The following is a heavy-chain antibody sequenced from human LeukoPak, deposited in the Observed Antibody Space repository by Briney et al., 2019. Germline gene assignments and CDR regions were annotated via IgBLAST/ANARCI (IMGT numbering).Heavy chain of an antibody. CDR1: GFTFSTYE. D-gene: IGHD6-6*01. Sequence: GGSLRLSCEASGFTFSTYEMNWVRQPPGKGLEWISYISSSGSTMYYADSVKGRFTISRDNVNNLVFLQMNSLRADDTAVYYCARVPRIAAVTGYWGQGTLVTVSS. CDR3: ARVPRIAAVTGY. J-gene: IGHJ4*02. V-gene: IGHV3-48*03. CDR2: ISSSGSTM.